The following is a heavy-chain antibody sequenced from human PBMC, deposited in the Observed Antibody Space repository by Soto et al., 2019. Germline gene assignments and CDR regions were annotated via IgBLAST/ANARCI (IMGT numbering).Heavy chain of an antibody. CDR1: GYTLTSHA. CDR3: ASGVDYGEFDY. J-gene: IGHJ4*02. CDR2: INAGNGNP. V-gene: IGHV1-3*01. D-gene: IGHD4-17*01. Sequence: ASVKVSCKASGYTLTSHAIHWVRQAPGQRLEWMGWINAGNGNPKYSQKFQGRVTITRDTSASTAYMELSSLRSEDSAVYYCASGVDYGEFDYWGQGALVTVSS.